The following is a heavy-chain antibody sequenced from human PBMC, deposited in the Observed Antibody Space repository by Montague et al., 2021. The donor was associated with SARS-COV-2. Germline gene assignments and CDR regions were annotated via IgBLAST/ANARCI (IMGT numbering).Heavy chain of an antibody. CDR3: ARLASGWWELTLDY. CDR2: IYYSGST. D-gene: IGHD2-15*01. J-gene: IGHJ4*02. CDR1: GGSVSSGSYY. V-gene: IGHV4-39*01. Sequence: SETLSLTCTVSGGSVSSGSYYWSWIRQPPGKGLEWIGSIYYSGSTYYNPSLKSRVTISVDTSKNQFSLKLSSVTAADTAVYYCARLASGWWELTLDYWGQGTLVTVSS.